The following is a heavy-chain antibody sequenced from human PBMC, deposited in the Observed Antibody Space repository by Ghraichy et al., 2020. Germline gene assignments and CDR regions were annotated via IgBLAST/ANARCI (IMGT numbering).Heavy chain of an antibody. CDR1: GGSISSYY. J-gene: IGHJ5*02. CDR2: IYYSGST. D-gene: IGHD3-3*01. CDR3: ARSTNYDFWSGYLNSENDNWFDP. Sequence: SETLSLTCTVSGGSISSYYWSWIRQPPGKGLEWIGYIYYSGSTNYNPSLKSRVTISVDTSKNQFSLKLSSVTAADTAVYYCARSTNYDFWSGYLNSENDNWFDPWGQGTLVTVSS. V-gene: IGHV4-59*08.